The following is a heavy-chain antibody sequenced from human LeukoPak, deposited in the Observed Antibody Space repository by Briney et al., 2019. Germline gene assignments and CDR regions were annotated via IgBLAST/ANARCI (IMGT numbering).Heavy chain of an antibody. J-gene: IGHJ4*02. Sequence: GESLKVSCKASGYTFTGYYMHWVRQAPGQGLGWMGWINPNSGDTNYAQKFQGRVTMTRDTSISTAYMELSRLRSDDTAVYYCARVRYRLAETYIDYWGQGTLVTVSS. D-gene: IGHD3-16*01. V-gene: IGHV1-2*02. CDR1: GYTFTGYY. CDR3: ARVRYRLAETYIDY. CDR2: INPNSGDT.